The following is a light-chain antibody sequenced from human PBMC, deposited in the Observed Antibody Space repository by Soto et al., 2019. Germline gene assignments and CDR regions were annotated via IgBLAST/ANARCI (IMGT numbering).Light chain of an antibody. V-gene: IGKV1-5*03. CDR2: KAC. CDR3: QQYNSPYT. CDR1: QTISSW. J-gene: IGKJ2*01. Sequence: DIQMTQSPSTLSASVGDRVTITCRASQTISSWLAWYQQKPGKAPKLLISKACSLESGVPLRFSGSGSGTEFTLPISSLQPDDFASYYCQQYNSPYTFGQGTKLEIK.